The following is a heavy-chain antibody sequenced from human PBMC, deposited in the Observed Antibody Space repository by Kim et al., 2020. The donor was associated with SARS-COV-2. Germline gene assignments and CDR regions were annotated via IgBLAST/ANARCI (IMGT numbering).Heavy chain of an antibody. CDR1: GFTFSDYY. V-gene: IGHV3-11*05. Sequence: GGSLRLSCAASGFTFSDYYMNWIRQAPGKGLEWISYISNSVTTSRSYTNYADSVVGRFTISRDNAKNSIYLQMNSLSVDDTAVYYCARAAGGSGWFTDAFDIWGQGTLVTVPS. J-gene: IGHJ3*02. D-gene: IGHD6-19*01. CDR2: ISNSVTTSRSYT. CDR3: ARAAGGSGWFTDAFDI.